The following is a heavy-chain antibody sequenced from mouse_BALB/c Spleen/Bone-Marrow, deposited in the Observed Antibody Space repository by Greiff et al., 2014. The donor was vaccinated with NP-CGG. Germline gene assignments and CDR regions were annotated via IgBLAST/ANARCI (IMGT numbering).Heavy chain of an antibody. J-gene: IGHJ4*01. V-gene: IGHV1S22*01. CDR3: TRRASLYGSPGVYYAMDY. D-gene: IGHD1-1*01. CDR2: IYPGSGNT. Sequence: LQQSGSELVRPGASVKLSCKASGYTFTSYWMHWVKQRPGQGLEWIGNIYPGSGNTNYDEKFKNKATLTIDTSSSTAYMQLSSLTSEDSAVYYCTRRASLYGSPGVYYAMDYWGQGTSVTVSS. CDR1: GYTFTSYW.